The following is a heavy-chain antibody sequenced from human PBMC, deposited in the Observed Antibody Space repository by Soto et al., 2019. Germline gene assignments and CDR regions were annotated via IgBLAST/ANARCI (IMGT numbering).Heavy chain of an antibody. CDR3: ARDLIEYYDFWSGQTPVYYYYGMDV. Sequence: SVKVSCKASGGTFSSYAISWVRQAPGQGLEWMGGIIPIFGTANYAQKFQGRVTITADESTSTAYMELSSLRSEDTAVYYCARDLIEYYDFWSGQTPVYYYYGMDVWGQGTTVTVSS. CDR1: GGTFSSYA. CDR2: IIPIFGTA. D-gene: IGHD3-3*01. J-gene: IGHJ6*02. V-gene: IGHV1-69*13.